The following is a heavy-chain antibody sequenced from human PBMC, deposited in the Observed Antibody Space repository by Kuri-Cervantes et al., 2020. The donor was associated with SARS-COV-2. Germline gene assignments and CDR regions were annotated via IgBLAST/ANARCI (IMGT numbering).Heavy chain of an antibody. CDR1: GFTLSDYY. CDR2: ISSSSSYT. CDR3: ARSFRDAFDI. V-gene: IGHV3-11*03. Sequence: GGSLRLSCAASGFTLSDYYMSWIRQAPGKGLEWVSYISSSSSYTNYADSVKGRFTISRDNAKNSLYLQMNSLRAEDTAVYYCARSFRDAFDIWGQGTMVTVSS. J-gene: IGHJ3*02.